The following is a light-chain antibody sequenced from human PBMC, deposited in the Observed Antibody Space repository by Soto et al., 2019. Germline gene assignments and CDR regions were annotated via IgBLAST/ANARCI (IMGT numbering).Light chain of an antibody. CDR2: GAS. Sequence: EIVLTQSPGTLSLSPGERATLSCRASQSVSSSYLAWYQQKPGQAPRLLIYGASSGATGIPDRFCGSGSGTDFTLTISRLEPEDFAVYYCQQYDSSPNTFGQGTKLEIK. CDR3: QQYDSSPNT. V-gene: IGKV3-20*01. CDR1: QSVSSSY. J-gene: IGKJ2*01.